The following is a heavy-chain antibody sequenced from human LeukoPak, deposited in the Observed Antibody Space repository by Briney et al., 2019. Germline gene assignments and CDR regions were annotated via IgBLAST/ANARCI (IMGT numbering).Heavy chain of an antibody. CDR3: ARKDLSSAYYHDY. CDR2: INHSGST. V-gene: IGHV4-34*01. D-gene: IGHD3-22*01. CDR1: GGSFSGYY. J-gene: IGHJ4*02. Sequence: SETLSLTCAVYGGSFSGYYWSWIRQPPGKGLEWIGEINHSGSTNYNPSLKSRVTISVDTSKNQFSLKLSSVTAADTAVYYCARKDLSSAYYHDYWGQGTLVTVSS.